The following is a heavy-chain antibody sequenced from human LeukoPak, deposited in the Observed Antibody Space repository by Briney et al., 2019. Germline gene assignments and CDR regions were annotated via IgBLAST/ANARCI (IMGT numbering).Heavy chain of an antibody. Sequence: ASVKVSCKASGYTFTGYYMHWVRQAPGQGLEWMGWINPNSGGTNYAQKFQGRVTMTRDTSISTAYMELSRLRSDDTAVYYCATHRGVSSLYYYYYMDVWGKGTTVTISS. CDR2: INPNSGGT. CDR3: ATHRGVSSLYYYYYMDV. J-gene: IGHJ6*03. V-gene: IGHV1-2*02. CDR1: GYTFTGYY. D-gene: IGHD3-10*01.